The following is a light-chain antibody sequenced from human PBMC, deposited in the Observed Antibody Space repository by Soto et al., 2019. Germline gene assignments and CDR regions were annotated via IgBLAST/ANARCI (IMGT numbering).Light chain of an antibody. CDR2: SNN. CDR3: ATWDDSLIAYV. CDR1: SSNIGSNT. Sequence: QSVLTQPPSASGTPGQRVTISCSGSSSNIGSNTVNWYQQFPGTAPKLLIYSNNQRPSGVPDRFSGSKSGTSASLAISGLQSEDEADYCCATWDDSLIAYVFGTGTKVTVL. J-gene: IGLJ1*01. V-gene: IGLV1-44*01.